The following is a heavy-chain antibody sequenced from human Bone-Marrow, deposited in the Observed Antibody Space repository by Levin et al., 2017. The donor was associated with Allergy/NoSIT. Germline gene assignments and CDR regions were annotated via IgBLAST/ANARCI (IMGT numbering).Heavy chain of an antibody. D-gene: IGHD3-22*01. J-gene: IGHJ4*02. V-gene: IGHV3-30*18. Sequence: GGSLRLSCAASGFTFSSYGMHWVRQAPGKGLEWVAVISYDGSNKYYADSVKGRFTISRDNSKNTLYLQMNSLRAEDTAVYYCAKDGVRGTMIVVVTPDYWGQGTLVTVSS. CDR2: ISYDGSNK. CDR3: AKDGVRGTMIVVVTPDY. CDR1: GFTFSSYG.